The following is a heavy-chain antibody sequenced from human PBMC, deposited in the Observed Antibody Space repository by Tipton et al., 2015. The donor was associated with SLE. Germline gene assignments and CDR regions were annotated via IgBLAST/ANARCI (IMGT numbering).Heavy chain of an antibody. CDR1: GGSISSYY. CDR2: FYTSGNT. D-gene: IGHD6-13*01. J-gene: IGHJ4*02. Sequence: TLSLTCTVSGGSISSYYWSWIRQPPGKGLEWIGYFYTSGNTNYNPSLKSRVTISVDTSMNQFSLKLTSVTAADTAVYYCARAPAGPYFDYWGQGTLVTVSS. CDR3: ARAPAGPYFDY. V-gene: IGHV4-4*09.